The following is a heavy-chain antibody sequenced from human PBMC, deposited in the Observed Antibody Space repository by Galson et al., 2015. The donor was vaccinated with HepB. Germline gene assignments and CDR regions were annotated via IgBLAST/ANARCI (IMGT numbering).Heavy chain of an antibody. D-gene: IGHD5-12*01. CDR2: ISGSGVIT. CDR1: GFSFNNYA. J-gene: IGHJ4*02. CDR3: AKGRDSGNDPHPFDD. Sequence: SLRLSCAASGFSFNNYAMSWVRQAPGKGLEWVSAISGSGVITFYADSVKGRFTISRDNSKNTLHLQMNSLRAEDTAVFYCAKGRDSGNDPHPFDDWGLGTLITVSA. V-gene: IGHV3-23*01.